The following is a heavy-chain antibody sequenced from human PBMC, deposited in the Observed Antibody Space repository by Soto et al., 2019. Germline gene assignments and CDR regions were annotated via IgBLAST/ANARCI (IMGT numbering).Heavy chain of an antibody. V-gene: IGHV4-30-2*01. D-gene: IGHD4-4*01. CDR1: GGSISSGGYS. Sequence: PSETLSLTCAVSGGSISSGGYSWSWIRQPPGKGLEWIGFIYHTGTTYYNPSLKSRVTISVDTSKNQFSLRLSSVTAADTAVYYCARELAGLTSVLYYYGMDVWGQGTTVTVSS. J-gene: IGHJ6*02. CDR2: IYHTGTT. CDR3: ARELAGLTSVLYYYGMDV.